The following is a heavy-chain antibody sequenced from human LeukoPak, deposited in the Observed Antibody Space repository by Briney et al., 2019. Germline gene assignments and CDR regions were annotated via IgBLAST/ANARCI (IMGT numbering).Heavy chain of an antibody. D-gene: IGHD3-3*01. CDR3: ARDQTKLETGPHFAS. Sequence: GGSLRLSCAASGFTFTSNCMHWVRQVPGKGLVCGSRINVDGRTTTYADSVKGRFTISRDNAKNTLYLQMTSLRVEDTAVYYCARDQTKLETGPHFASWGQGTLVTVSS. V-gene: IGHV3-74*01. CDR2: INVDGRTT. J-gene: IGHJ4*02. CDR1: GFTFTSNC.